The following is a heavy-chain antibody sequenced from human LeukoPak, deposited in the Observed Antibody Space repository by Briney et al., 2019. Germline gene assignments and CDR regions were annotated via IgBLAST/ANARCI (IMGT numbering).Heavy chain of an antibody. V-gene: IGHV4-39*01. CDR3: ARTSRGRGWYYFDY. CDR1: GGSISSSSYY. J-gene: IGHJ4*02. Sequence: KTSETLSLTCTVSGGSISSSSYYWGWIRQPPGKGLEWIGSIYYSGSTYYNPSLKSRVTISVDTSKNQFSLKLSSVTAADTAVYYCARTSRGRGWYYFDYWGQGTLVTVSS. CDR2: IYYSGST. D-gene: IGHD6-19*01.